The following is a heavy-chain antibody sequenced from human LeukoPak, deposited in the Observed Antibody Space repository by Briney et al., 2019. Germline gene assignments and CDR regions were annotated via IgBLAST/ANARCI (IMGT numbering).Heavy chain of an antibody. J-gene: IGHJ4*02. CDR2: ISWNSGSI. CDR3: AKGNRGAVRGVINYFDY. CDR1: GFTFDDYA. Sequence: GGSLRLSCAASGFTFDDYAMHWVRQAPGKGLEWVSGISWNSGSIGYADSVKGRFTISRDNAKNSLYLQMNSLRAGDTALYYCAKGNRGAVRGVINYFDYWGQGTLVTVSS. V-gene: IGHV3-9*01. D-gene: IGHD3-10*01.